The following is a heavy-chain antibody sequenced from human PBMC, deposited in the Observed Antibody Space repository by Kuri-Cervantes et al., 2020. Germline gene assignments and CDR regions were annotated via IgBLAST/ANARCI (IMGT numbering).Heavy chain of an antibody. CDR3: AKDPSSPYGDYDYFDY. CDR1: GFTFSDHS. CDR2: ISGSGGST. Sequence: GESLKISCGASGFTFSDHSMNWVRQAPEKGLEWVSAISGSGGSTYYADSVKGRFTISRDNSKNTLYLQMNSLRAEDTAVYYCAKDPSSPYGDYDYFDYWGQGTLVTVSS. D-gene: IGHD4-17*01. J-gene: IGHJ4*02. V-gene: IGHV3-23*01.